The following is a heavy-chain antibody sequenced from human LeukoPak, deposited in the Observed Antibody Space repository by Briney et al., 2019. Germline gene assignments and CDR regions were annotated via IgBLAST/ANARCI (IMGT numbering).Heavy chain of an antibody. Sequence: GGSMRLSCAASGCRFSTHDMHWVRQAPGKGLEWVAVISYDGSHKDYADSVKGQFTISRDNSKNTLYLQMNSLRAEDTAVYYCAKGAYYAPDYGMDVWGQGTTVTVSS. CDR2: ISYDGSHK. CDR3: AKGAYYAPDYGMDV. D-gene: IGHD3-3*01. V-gene: IGHV3-30*18. CDR1: GCRFSTHD. J-gene: IGHJ6*02.